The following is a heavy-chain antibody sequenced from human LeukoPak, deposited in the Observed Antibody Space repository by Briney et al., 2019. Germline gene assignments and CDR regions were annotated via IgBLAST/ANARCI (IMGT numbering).Heavy chain of an antibody. CDR2: IYPSWNIGNT. J-gene: IGHJ4*02. D-gene: IGHD5-18*01. V-gene: IGHV4-38-2*02. CDR3: ARDTARSKYYDY. Sequence: PSETLSLTCIVSDYFISGCYYWGWIRQPPGKGLEWIGSIYPSWNIGNTYYNPSLKSRVTLSVETSKTQFPLKLPSVTAADTAIYYCARDTARSKYYDYWGQGTQVTVSS. CDR1: DYFISGCYY.